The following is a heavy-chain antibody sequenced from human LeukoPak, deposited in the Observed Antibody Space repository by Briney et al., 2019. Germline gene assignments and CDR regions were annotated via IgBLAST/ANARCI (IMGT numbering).Heavy chain of an antibody. Sequence: GASVKVSCKTSGYTFLNYDINWVRQAPGQGLEWMGWMNSNSGNTGNGQNFQGRVTMTRDISLNTAYLELSSLRPDDTAVYYCARLDDFNGYYFVDFWGPGPPVTVSS. J-gene: IGHJ4*02. V-gene: IGHV1-8*01. CDR2: MNSNSGNT. CDR1: GYTFLNYD. CDR3: ARLDDFNGYYFVDF. D-gene: IGHD3-22*01.